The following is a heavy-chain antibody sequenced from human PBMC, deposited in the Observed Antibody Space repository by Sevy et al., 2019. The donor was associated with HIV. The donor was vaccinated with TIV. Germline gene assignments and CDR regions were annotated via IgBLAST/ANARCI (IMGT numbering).Heavy chain of an antibody. CDR3: ARGVSGSGWDADYSYYDCMDV. D-gene: IGHD6-19*01. CDR1: GFTFSDYY. CDR2: ISSSGSTI. Sequence: GSLRLSCAASGFTFSDYYMSWIRQAPGKGLEWVSYISSSGSTIYYADSVKGRFTISRDNAKNSLYLQMNSLRAEDTAVYHWARGVSGSGWDADYSYYDCMDVGGQGTTVTVS. V-gene: IGHV3-11*01. J-gene: IGHJ6*02.